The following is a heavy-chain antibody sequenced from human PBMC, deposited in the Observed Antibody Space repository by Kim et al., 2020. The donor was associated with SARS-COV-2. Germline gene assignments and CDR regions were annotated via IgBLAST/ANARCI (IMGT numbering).Heavy chain of an antibody. J-gene: IGHJ4*02. CDR3: AKSPLTWASGFDS. Sequence: DSVKGRITISRDHSKTTLYLQMNSLRAGDTAVYYCAKSPLTWASGFDSWGQGTLVTVSS. V-gene: IGHV3-23*01. D-gene: IGHD6-19*01.